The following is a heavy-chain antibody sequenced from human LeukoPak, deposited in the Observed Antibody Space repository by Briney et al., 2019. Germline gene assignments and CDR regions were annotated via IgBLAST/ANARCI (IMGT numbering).Heavy chain of an antibody. Sequence: PSETLSLTCTVSGGSISSGDYYWGWIRQPPGKGLEWIGSIYYSGSTYYNPSLKSRVTISVDTSKNQFSLKLSSVTAADTAVYYCARHGRVGCSSTSCYTGDAFDIWGQGTMVTVSS. CDR1: GGSISSGDYY. V-gene: IGHV4-39*01. D-gene: IGHD2-2*02. CDR3: ARHGRVGCSSTSCYTGDAFDI. CDR2: IYYSGST. J-gene: IGHJ3*02.